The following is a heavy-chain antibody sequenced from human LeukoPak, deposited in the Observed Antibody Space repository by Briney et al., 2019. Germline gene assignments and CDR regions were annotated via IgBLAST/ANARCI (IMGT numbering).Heavy chain of an antibody. D-gene: IGHD5-18*01. CDR1: GFTFTNYA. Sequence: GGSLRLSCAASGFTFTNYAMSWVRQAPGKGLEWVSGIRSSGADTFYADSVKGRFTISRDNSQNTLFLQMNSLRGEDTAVYYCAKSNSQGDYWGQGSLVTVSS. V-gene: IGHV3-23*01. CDR2: IRSSGADT. J-gene: IGHJ4*02. CDR3: AKSNSQGDY.